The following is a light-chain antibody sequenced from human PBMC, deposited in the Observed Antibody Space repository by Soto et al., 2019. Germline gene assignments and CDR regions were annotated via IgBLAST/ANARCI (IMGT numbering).Light chain of an antibody. CDR1: QSVSSY. V-gene: IGKV3-11*01. CDR2: DAS. J-gene: IGKJ4*01. CDR3: QQRSNWLT. Sequence: EIVLTQSPATLSLSPGERATLSFRASQSVSSYLAWYQQKPGQAPRLLIYDASNRATGIPARFRGSGSGTDFTLTISSLAPEDFAVYYCQQRSNWLTFGGGTKVDI.